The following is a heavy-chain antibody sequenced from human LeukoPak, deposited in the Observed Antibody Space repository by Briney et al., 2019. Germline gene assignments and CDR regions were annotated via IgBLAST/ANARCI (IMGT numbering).Heavy chain of an antibody. CDR2: ISSSSSYI. D-gene: IGHD4-17*01. V-gene: IGHV3-21*01. CDR1: GFTFSSYS. J-gene: IGHJ4*02. CDR3: ARAGDYGDYPFDY. Sequence: GESLRLSCAASGFTFSSYSMNWVRQAPGKGLEWVSSISSSSSYIYYADSVKGRFTISRDNAKNSLYLQMNSLRAEDTAVYYCARAGDYGDYPFDYWGQGTLVTVSS.